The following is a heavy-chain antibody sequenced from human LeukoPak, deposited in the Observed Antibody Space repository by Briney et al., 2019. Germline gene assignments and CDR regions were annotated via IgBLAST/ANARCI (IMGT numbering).Heavy chain of an antibody. CDR2: ITTGRGET. Sequence: ASVKVSCKASGYTFTDYALHWVRQAPGQSLEWMGWITTGRGETRYSQEFQRRITFTRDTSASTVYMDLSDLRSEDTAVYYCARDFGEYSGYEGWFDPWGQGTLVTVSS. CDR1: GYTFTDYA. J-gene: IGHJ5*02. CDR3: ARDFGEYSGYEGWFDP. D-gene: IGHD5-12*01. V-gene: IGHV1-3*03.